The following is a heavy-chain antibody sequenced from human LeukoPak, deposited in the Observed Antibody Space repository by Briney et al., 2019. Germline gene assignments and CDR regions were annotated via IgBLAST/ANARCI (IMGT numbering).Heavy chain of an antibody. V-gene: IGHV3-30*18. Sequence: PGGSLRLSCAASGFTFNTYGMHWVRQAPGKGLEWVAVISYDGSNKYYADSVKGRFTISRDNSKNTLYLQMNSLRAEDVAVYYCAKDRPRSWVIPAATLDFWGQGTLVTVSS. CDR3: AKDRPRSWVIPAATLDF. CDR2: ISYDGSNK. J-gene: IGHJ4*02. CDR1: GFTFNTYG. D-gene: IGHD2-2*01.